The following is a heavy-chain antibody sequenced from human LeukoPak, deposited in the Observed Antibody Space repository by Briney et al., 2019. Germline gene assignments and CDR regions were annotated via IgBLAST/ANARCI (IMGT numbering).Heavy chain of an antibody. CDR2: ISSSGSTI. CDR3: ARATLVRVPNAFDI. CDR1: GFTFSDYY. V-gene: IGHV3-11*01. J-gene: IGHJ3*02. Sequence: GGSLRLSCAASGFTFSDYYMSWIRQAPGKGLEWVSYISSSGSTIYYADSVKGRFTISRDNAKNSLYLQMNSLRAEDTAVYYCARATLVRVPNAFDIWGQGTMVTVSS. D-gene: IGHD3-10*01.